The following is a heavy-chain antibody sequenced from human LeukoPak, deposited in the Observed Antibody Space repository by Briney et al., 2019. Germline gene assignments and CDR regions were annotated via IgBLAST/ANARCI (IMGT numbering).Heavy chain of an antibody. CDR2: IYSSGGT. CDR3: ARRNGGYYMDV. V-gene: IGHV4-4*07. D-gene: IGHD3-16*01. J-gene: IGHJ6*03. CDR1: GASINNFY. Sequence: SETLSLTCSVSGASINNFYWSWIRQPAGKGLEWIGHIYSSGGTNYNPSLKSRVTMSVDTSKNQFSLKLSSVTAADTAMYYCARRNGGYYMDVWGQGTTVTVSS.